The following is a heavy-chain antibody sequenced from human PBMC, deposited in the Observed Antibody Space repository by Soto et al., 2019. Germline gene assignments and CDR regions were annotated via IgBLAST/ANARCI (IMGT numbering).Heavy chain of an antibody. CDR3: VRGCHWAFDY. Sequence: QVQLQESGLGLVKPSGTLSLSCAVSSASVTRDYWWTWVRQPPGKGLEWIGDVHPSGRSNHSPSLKSRVSPSVDKPKNQFSLSLSSLTAADTAVYYCVRGCHWAFDYRGQGTLITVSS. CDR2: VHPSGRS. D-gene: IGHD2-15*01. J-gene: IGHJ4*02. CDR1: SASVTRDYW. V-gene: IGHV4-4*02.